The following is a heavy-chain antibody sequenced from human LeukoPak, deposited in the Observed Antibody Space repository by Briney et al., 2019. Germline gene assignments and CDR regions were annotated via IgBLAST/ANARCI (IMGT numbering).Heavy chain of an antibody. CDR1: GFTFSSYA. V-gene: IGHV3-23*01. CDR3: AKPLVAYDSSEDVDY. D-gene: IGHD6-25*01. CDR2: ISGSGGST. Sequence: GGSLRLSCAVSGFTFSSYAMSWVRQAPGKGLEWVSGISGSGGSTYYADSVKGRFTISRDNSKNTLYLQMNSLRAEDTAVYYCAKPLVAYDSSEDVDYWGQGTLVTVSS. J-gene: IGHJ4*02.